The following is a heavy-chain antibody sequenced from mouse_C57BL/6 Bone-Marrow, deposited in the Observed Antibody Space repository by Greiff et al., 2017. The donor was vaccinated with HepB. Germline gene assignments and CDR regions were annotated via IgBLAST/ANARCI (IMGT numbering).Heavy chain of an antibody. CDR3: ARRYYGSSYGYYAMDY. V-gene: IGHV1-26*01. J-gene: IGHJ4*01. CDR1: GYTFTDSY. D-gene: IGHD1-1*01. CDR2: INPNNGGT. Sequence: EVQLQQSGPELVKPGASVKISCKASGYTFTDSYMNWVKQSHGKSLEWIGDINPNNGGTSYNQKFKGKATLTVEKSSNTAYMELRRLTSEDSAVYYCARRYYGSSYGYYAMDYWGQGTSVTVSS.